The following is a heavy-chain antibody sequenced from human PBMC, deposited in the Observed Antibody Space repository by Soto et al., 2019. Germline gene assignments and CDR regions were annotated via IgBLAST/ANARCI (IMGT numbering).Heavy chain of an antibody. D-gene: IGHD3-16*02. CDR1: GYTFTSYG. Sequence: QVQLVQSGAEVKKPGASVKVSCKASGYTFTSYGISWVRQAPGQGLEWMGWISAYNGNTNYAQKLQGRVTVTTDTSTSTAYMELRSLRADDTAVYSCARDFVGYEGLGELSLYRRDYWGQGTLVTVSS. J-gene: IGHJ4*02. CDR2: ISAYNGNT. V-gene: IGHV1-18*01. CDR3: ARDFVGYEGLGELSLYRRDY.